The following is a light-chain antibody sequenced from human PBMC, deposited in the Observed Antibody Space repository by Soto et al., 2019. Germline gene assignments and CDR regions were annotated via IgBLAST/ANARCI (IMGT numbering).Light chain of an antibody. Sequence: EIVLTQSPATLSLSPGERATLSCRASQSVSSYLAWYQQKPGQAPRLLIYDASNRATGIPARFSGSGSGTDFTLTISSLEPEDFAVYYCQQRSNWPPRFTLGPGTKVDIK. J-gene: IGKJ3*01. CDR1: QSVSSY. CDR2: DAS. CDR3: QQRSNWPPRFT. V-gene: IGKV3-11*01.